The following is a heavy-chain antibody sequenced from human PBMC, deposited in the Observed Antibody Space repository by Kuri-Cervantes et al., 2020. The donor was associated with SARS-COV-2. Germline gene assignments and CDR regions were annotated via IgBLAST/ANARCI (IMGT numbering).Heavy chain of an antibody. CDR2: IYYSGST. J-gene: IGHJ4*02. Sequence: SETLSLTCTVSGGSISSSSYYWGWIRQPPGKGLEWIGSIYYSGSTYYNPSLKSRVTISVDTSKNQFSLKLSSVTAADTAVYYCTRVRVGSSRPVDHWGQGTLVTVSS. V-gene: IGHV4-39*01. CDR3: TRVRVGSSRPVDH. CDR1: GGSISSSSYY. D-gene: IGHD6-13*01.